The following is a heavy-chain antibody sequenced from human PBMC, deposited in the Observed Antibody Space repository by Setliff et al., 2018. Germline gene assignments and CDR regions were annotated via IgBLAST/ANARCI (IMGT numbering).Heavy chain of an antibody. V-gene: IGHV3-23*01. CDR1: GFTFSSSS. Sequence: PGGSLRLSCAASGFTFSSSSMTWVRQAPGKGLEWVSAINSGGSSTYYADSVKGRFTISRDNSKNTLYLQMNSLRTDDTAVYYCARLALTGYDSSGYYYALEYYYYMDVWGKGTTVTVSS. CDR2: INSGGSST. CDR3: ARLALTGYDSSGYYYALEYYYYMDV. J-gene: IGHJ6*03. D-gene: IGHD3-22*01.